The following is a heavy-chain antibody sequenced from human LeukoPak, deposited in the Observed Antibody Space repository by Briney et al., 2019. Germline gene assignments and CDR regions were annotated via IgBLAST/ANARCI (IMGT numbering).Heavy chain of an antibody. Sequence: SQTLSLTCAISGDSVSSNSAAWNWIRQSPSRGLEWLGRTYYRSKWYNDYAVSVKSRITINPDTSKNQFSLQLNSVTPEDTAVYYCARGLFSGNVRAYYMDVWGKGTTVTISS. D-gene: IGHD3-16*01. J-gene: IGHJ6*03. CDR3: ARGLFSGNVRAYYMDV. CDR2: TYYRSKWYN. V-gene: IGHV6-1*01. CDR1: GDSVSSNSAA.